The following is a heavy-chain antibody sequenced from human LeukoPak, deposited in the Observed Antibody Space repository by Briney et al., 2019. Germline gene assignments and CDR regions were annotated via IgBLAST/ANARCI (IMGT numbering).Heavy chain of an antibody. V-gene: IGHV4-61*01. J-gene: IGHJ4*02. D-gene: IGHD3-10*01. CDR3: ASDYYGSGSYQGY. Sequence: PSGTLSLTCLVSGGFVSSGSYYWLWMRQPPGEGRVWIGYFYYSGSTIYNPSLKRRVTISVDTSKNQFSLKLSSVTAADTAVYYCASDYYGSGSYQGYWGQGTLVTVSS. CDR1: GGFVSSGSYY. CDR2: FYYSGST.